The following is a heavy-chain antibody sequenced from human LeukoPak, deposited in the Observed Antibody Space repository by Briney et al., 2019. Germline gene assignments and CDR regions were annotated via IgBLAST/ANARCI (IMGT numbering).Heavy chain of an antibody. V-gene: IGHV3-23*01. D-gene: IGHD1-26*01. J-gene: IGHJ4*02. CDR3: ANERGSYRNHFDY. CDR1: GFNFSSYA. CDR2: ISGSGGST. Sequence: GGSLRLSCAASGFNFSSYAMSWVRQAPGKGLEWVSAISGSGGSTYYADSVKGRFTISRDNSKNTLYLQMNSLRAEDTAVYYCANERGSYRNHFDYWGQGTLVTVSS.